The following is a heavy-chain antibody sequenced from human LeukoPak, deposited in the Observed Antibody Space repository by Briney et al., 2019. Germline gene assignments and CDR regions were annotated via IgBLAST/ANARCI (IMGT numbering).Heavy chain of an antibody. Sequence: GGSLRLSCAASGFTLTSYEMNWVRLAPGKGLEWISYISRIGNSIYYADSVKGRFTVPRDSAKNSLYLQMNSLRAEDTAVYYCARGPYSSNWYVDYWGQGTLVTVAS. CDR1: GFTLTSYE. CDR3: ARGPYSSNWYVDY. V-gene: IGHV3-48*03. CDR2: ISRIGNSI. J-gene: IGHJ4*02. D-gene: IGHD6-13*01.